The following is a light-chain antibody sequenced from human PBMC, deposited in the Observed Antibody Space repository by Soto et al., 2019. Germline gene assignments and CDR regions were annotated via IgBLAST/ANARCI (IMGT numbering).Light chain of an antibody. Sequence: IVLKPSPGTLSLTPGESAPLSCRASQSVSSSYLAWYQQKPGQAPRLLIYGASSRATGIPDRFSGSGSGTDFTLTISRLEPEDFAVYYCQQYGSSPQTFGQGTKV. CDR2: GAS. J-gene: IGKJ1*01. V-gene: IGKV3-20*01. CDR1: QSVSSSY. CDR3: QQYGSSPQT.